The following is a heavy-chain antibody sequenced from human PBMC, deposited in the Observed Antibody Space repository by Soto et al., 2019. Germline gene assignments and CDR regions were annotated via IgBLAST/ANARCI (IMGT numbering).Heavy chain of an antibody. CDR3: AHTEYYYDSSGGFPDY. Sequence: SGPTLVNPTQTLTLTCTFSGFSLSTSGVGVGWIRQPPGKALEWLALIYWNDNKRYSPSLKSRLTITKDTSKNQVVLTMTNMDPVDTATYYCAHTEYYYDSSGGFPDYWGQGTLVTVSS. CDR1: GFSLSTSGVG. CDR2: IYWNDNK. V-gene: IGHV2-5*01. J-gene: IGHJ4*02. D-gene: IGHD3-22*01.